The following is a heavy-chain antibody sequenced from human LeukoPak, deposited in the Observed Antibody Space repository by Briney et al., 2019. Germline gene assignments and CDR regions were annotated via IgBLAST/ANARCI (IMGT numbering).Heavy chain of an antibody. V-gene: IGHV3-7*01. CDR3: LTSTRSHRFDY. J-gene: IGHJ4*02. CDR2: IRQDGSDK. Sequence: GGSLRLSCAASGFTFSSYWMCWVRQAPGKGLEWVAIIRQDGSDKYYVDSVEGRSIISRDNAKNSLYLQMNILRAEDTAVYYCLTSTRSHRFDYWGQGTLVTVSS. CDR1: GFTFSSYW. D-gene: IGHD2-15*01.